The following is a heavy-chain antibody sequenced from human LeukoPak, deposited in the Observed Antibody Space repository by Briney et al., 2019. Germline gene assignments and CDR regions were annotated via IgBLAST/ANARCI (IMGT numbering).Heavy chain of an antibody. CDR1: GYTFTSYY. CDR3: ARDLGGQLWLLF. CDR2: INPSGGST. V-gene: IGHV1-46*01. D-gene: IGHD5-18*01. Sequence: ASVKVSCKASGYTFTSYYMHWVRQAPGQGLEWMGIINPSGGSTSYAQKFQGRVTMTRDMSTSTVYMELSSLRSEDTAVYYCARDLGGQLWLLFWGQGTLVTVSS. J-gene: IGHJ4*02.